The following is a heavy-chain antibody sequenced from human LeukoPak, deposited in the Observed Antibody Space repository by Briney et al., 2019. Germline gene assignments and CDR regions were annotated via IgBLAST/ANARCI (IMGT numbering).Heavy chain of an antibody. Sequence: SETLSLTCTVSGGSISSTTYYWSWIRQPPGEGLGWIGEISHSGSTNYNPSLKSRVTISVDTSKNQFSLKLSSVTAADTAVYYCWGSPDIVVVPAAMGAFDIWGQGTMVTVSS. V-gene: IGHV4-39*07. CDR3: WGSPDIVVVPAAMGAFDI. CDR1: GGSISSTTYY. D-gene: IGHD2-2*01. J-gene: IGHJ3*02. CDR2: ISHSGST.